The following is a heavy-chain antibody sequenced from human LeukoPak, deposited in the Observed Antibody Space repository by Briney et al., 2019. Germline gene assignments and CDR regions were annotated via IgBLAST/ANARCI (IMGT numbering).Heavy chain of an antibody. CDR3: TRDDGGPDY. J-gene: IGHJ4*02. V-gene: IGHV3-9*01. D-gene: IGHD3-16*01. CDR1: GFTFDDYA. Sequence: QTGGSLRLSCAASGFTFDDYAMRWVRHAPGKGLEWVSGISWNSGSIGYADSVKGRFTISRDNAKNSLFLQMNSLRAEDTAVYYCTRDDGGPDYWGQGTLVTVSS. CDR2: ISWNSGSI.